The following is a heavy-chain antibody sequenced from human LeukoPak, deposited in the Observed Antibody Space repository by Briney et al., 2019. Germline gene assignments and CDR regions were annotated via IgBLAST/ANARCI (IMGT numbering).Heavy chain of an antibody. CDR2: ISYDGSSK. CDR1: GFTFSSFG. J-gene: IGHJ4*02. V-gene: IGHV3-30*18. D-gene: IGHD2-2*01. CDR3: AKDHCSSTSCPDY. Sequence: GGSLRLSCAASGFTFSSFGIHWVRQAPGKGLEWVAGISYDGSSKYYVDSVKGRFTISRDNSKNTLYLQMNSLRAEDTAVYYCAKDHCSSTSCPDYWGQGTLVTVSS.